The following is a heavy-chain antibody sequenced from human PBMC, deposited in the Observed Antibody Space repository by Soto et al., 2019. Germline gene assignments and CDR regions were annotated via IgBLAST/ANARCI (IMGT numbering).Heavy chain of an antibody. CDR3: AREVGYYDSSGATTSYYHGMDV. CDR1: GFTFSSYD. D-gene: IGHD3-22*01. CDR2: IGTAGDT. J-gene: IGHJ6*02. Sequence: GGSLRLSCAASGFTFSSYDTHWVRQATGKGLEWVSAIGTAGDTYYPGSVKGRFTISRENAKNSLYLQMNSLRAEDTAVYYCAREVGYYDSSGATTSYYHGMDVWGQGTTVTVSS. V-gene: IGHV3-13*01.